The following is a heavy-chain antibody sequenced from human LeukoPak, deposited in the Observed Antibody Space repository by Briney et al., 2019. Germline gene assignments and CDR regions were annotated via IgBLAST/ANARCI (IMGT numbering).Heavy chain of an antibody. CDR2: IDGNGDKT. Sequence: GGSLRLSCAASGFTFKSHHMSWVRQAPGKGLEWVSAIDGNGDKTYYADSVKGRFTISRDNSKNTLYLQMNSLRAEDTAVYYCAKGRYGDYVIDYWGQGTLVTVSS. J-gene: IGHJ4*02. D-gene: IGHD4-17*01. CDR3: AKGRYGDYVIDY. CDR1: GFTFKSHH. V-gene: IGHV3-23*01.